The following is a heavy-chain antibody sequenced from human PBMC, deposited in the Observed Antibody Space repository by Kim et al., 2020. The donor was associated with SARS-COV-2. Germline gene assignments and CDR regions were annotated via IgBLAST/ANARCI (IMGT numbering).Heavy chain of an antibody. D-gene: IGHD3-10*01. CDR1: GFTVSSNY. Sequence: GGSLRLSCAASGFTVSSNYMSWVRQAPGKGLEWVSVIYSGGSTYYADSVKGRFTISRHNSKNTLYLQMNSLRAEDTAVYYCARDSRHGSGSYFYYYGMDVWGQGTTVTVSS. J-gene: IGHJ6*02. CDR3: ARDSRHGSGSYFYYYGMDV. CDR2: IYSGGST. V-gene: IGHV3-53*04.